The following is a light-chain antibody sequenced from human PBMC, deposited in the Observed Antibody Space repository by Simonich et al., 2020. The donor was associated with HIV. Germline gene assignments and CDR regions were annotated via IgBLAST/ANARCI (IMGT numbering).Light chain of an antibody. V-gene: IGKV1-33*01. Sequence: DIQMTQSPSSLPASVGDRVTITCQASQDITNYLNWYQQKPGKAPNILIYGASNLETGVPSRFNGTGCGTDFTFTINSLQPEDIATYYCQQYDNLPWTFGRGTKVEIK. CDR3: QQYDNLPWT. CDR1: QDITNY. CDR2: GAS. J-gene: IGKJ1*01.